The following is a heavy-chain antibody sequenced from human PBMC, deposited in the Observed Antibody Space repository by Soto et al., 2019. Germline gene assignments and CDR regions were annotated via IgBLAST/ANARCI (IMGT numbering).Heavy chain of an antibody. CDR1: GFTFSNAW. D-gene: IGHD4-4*01. J-gene: IGHJ4*02. CDR3: TTDPPYSNYDY. CDR2: IKSKADGGTT. Sequence: GGSLRLSCAASGFTFSNAWMSWVRQAPGKGLEWVGRIKSKADGGTTDYAAPVKGRFTISRDDSKNTLYLQMSSLKTEDTAVYYCTTDPPYSNYDYWGQGTLVTVSS. V-gene: IGHV3-15*01.